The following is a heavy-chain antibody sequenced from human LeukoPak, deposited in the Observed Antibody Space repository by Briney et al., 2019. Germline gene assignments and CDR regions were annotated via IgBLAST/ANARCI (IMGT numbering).Heavy chain of an antibody. Sequence: GGSLRLSCAASGFTFSSYSMNWVRQAPGKGLEWVSYISSSSSTIYYADSVKGRFTISRDNSKNTLYLQMNSLRAEDTAVYYCARDRSGSYHWGQGTLVTVSS. J-gene: IGHJ5*02. CDR3: ARDRSGSYH. V-gene: IGHV3-48*01. CDR2: ISSSSSTI. CDR1: GFTFSSYS. D-gene: IGHD1-26*01.